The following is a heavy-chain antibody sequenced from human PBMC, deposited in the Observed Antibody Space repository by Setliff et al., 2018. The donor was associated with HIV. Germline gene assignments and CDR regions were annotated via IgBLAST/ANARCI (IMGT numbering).Heavy chain of an antibody. Sequence: GGSLRLSCAASGLTFSSYGMHWVRQAPGKGLEWVAVIWYDGSNKYYADSVKGRFTISRDNSKNTLYLQMNSLRAEDTAVYYCARAAYGSDYPDYWGQGTLVTVSS. V-gene: IGHV3-33*01. J-gene: IGHJ4*02. D-gene: IGHD3-10*01. CDR3: ARAAYGSDYPDY. CDR2: IWYDGSNK. CDR1: GLTFSSYG.